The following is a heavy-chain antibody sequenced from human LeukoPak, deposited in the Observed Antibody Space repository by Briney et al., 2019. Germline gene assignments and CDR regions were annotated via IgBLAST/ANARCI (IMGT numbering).Heavy chain of an antibody. D-gene: IGHD2-2*01. V-gene: IGHV4-61*01. CDR1: GGSVSSGSYY. CDR2: XXXSGST. CDR3: ARSDCSSTSCYGYYYYGMDV. J-gene: IGHJ6*02. Sequence: SETLSLTCTVSGGSVSSGSYYWSWIRQPPGKGLEWIGYXXXSGSTNYNPSLKSRVTISVDTSKNQFSLKLSSVTAADTAVYYCARSDCSSTSCYGYYYYGMDVWGQGTTVTVSS.